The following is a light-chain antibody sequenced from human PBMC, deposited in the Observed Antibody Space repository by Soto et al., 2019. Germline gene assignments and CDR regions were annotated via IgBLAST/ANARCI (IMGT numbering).Light chain of an antibody. CDR2: EAS. CDR1: PSTSTW. J-gene: IGKJ1*01. Sequence: DIQMTQSPSTLSASVGDRVTITCRASPSTSTWLAWYQQRPGKTPKLLISEASKLESGVPSRFSGSGSGTEFTLTISRLQPDDFSTYYCQQYSTYPYAFGQWTKVEIK. CDR3: QQYSTYPYA. V-gene: IGKV1-5*03.